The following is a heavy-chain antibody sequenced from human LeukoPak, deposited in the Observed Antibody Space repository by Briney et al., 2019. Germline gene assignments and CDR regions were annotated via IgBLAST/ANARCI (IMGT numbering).Heavy chain of an antibody. CDR3: SPSVRRQPTQTEPFDY. CDR2: ISGSGDHT. D-gene: IGHD3-10*01. CDR1: GFTFSNYA. V-gene: IGHV3-23*01. J-gene: IGHJ4*02. Sequence: PGGSLRLSCAASGFTFSNYAMSWVRQAPGKGLKWVSGISGSGDHTYYADSVKGRFTISRDNSKNTLYLQMNSLRAEDTAVYYCSPSVRRQPTQTEPFDYWGQGTLVTVSS.